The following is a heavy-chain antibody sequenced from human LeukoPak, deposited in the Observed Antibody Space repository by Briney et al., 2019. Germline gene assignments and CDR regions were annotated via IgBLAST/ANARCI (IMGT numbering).Heavy chain of an antibody. CDR2: IYHSGST. CDR1: GFTFRNHW. D-gene: IGHD3-3*01. V-gene: IGHV4-4*01. Sequence: TSGGSLRLSCAASGFTFRNHWMTWVRQPPGKGLECIGEIYHSGSTNFNPSLRSRVTISEDKSKNQFSIKLSSVTGAGTAVSCCARIMTIFGVVTYFDYWGGGSVVTVCS. J-gene: IGHJ4*02. CDR3: ARIMTIFGVVTYFDY.